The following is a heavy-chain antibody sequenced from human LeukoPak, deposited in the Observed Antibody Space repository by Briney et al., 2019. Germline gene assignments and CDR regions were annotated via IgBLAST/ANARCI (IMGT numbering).Heavy chain of an antibody. CDR1: GFTFSSYW. Sequence: PGGSLRLSCAASGFTFSSYWMHWVRQAPGKGLVWVSRINSDGSSTSYADSVKGRFTISRDNAKNTLYLQMNSLRAEDTAVYYCARARGNDYGDYGMDVWGQGTTVTVSS. CDR2: INSDGSST. CDR3: ARARGNDYGDYGMDV. D-gene: IGHD4-17*01. V-gene: IGHV3-74*01. J-gene: IGHJ6*02.